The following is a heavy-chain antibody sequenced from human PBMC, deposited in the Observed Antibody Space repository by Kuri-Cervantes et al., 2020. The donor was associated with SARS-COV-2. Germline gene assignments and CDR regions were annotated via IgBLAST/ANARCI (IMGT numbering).Heavy chain of an antibody. CDR2: IIPILGIA. D-gene: IGHD3-16*01. CDR3: TRDDDGDDY. J-gene: IGHJ4*02. CDR1: GGTFSSYA. V-gene: IGHV1-69*10. Sequence: SVKVSCKASGGTFSSYAISWVRQAPGQGLEWMGGIIPILGIANYAQKFQGRVTMTRDTSTSTVYMELSSLRSEDTAVYYCTRDDDGDDYWGQGTLVTVSS.